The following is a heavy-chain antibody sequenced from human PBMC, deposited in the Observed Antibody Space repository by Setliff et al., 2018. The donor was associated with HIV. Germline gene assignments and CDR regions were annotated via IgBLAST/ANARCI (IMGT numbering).Heavy chain of an antibody. Sequence: PGGSLRLSCAASGFTLSSYGMHWVRQAPGKGLEWVAFIRYDGSNKYYADSVKGRFTISRDNSKNTLYLQMNSLRAEDTAVYYCAKIQNPQGYYYDSSGYYPHPGSPDYWGQGTLVTVSS. CDR2: IRYDGSNK. J-gene: IGHJ4*02. CDR1: GFTLSSYG. D-gene: IGHD3-22*01. CDR3: AKIQNPQGYYYDSSGYYPHPGSPDY. V-gene: IGHV3-30*02.